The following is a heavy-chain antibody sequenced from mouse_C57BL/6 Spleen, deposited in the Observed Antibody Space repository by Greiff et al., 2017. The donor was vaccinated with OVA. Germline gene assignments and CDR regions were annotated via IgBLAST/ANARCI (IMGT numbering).Heavy chain of an antibody. D-gene: IGHD1-1*01. V-gene: IGHV1-55*01. Sequence: QVQLQQPGAELVKPGASVKMSCKASGYTFTSYWITWVKQRPGQGLEWIGDIYPGSGSTNYNEKFKSKATLTVDTSSSTAYMQLSRLTSEDSAVYYCARRHYGSSYGYFDVWGTGTTVTVSS. CDR1: GYTFTSYW. J-gene: IGHJ1*03. CDR3: ARRHYGSSYGYFDV. CDR2: IYPGSGST.